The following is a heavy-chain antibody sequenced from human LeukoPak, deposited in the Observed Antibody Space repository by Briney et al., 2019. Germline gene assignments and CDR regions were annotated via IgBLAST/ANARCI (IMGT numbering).Heavy chain of an antibody. CDR2: ISGDSDNK. Sequence: GGSLRLSCAASGFNVAAYAMYWVRQPPGKSLEWVSLISGDSDNKYSAASVKGRFAISRDNSKNSLYLQMNSLTTEDTALYYCAIAYESGSFYRAFAYWGPGALVNVSS. D-gene: IGHD3-10*01. V-gene: IGHV3-43*02. J-gene: IGHJ4*02. CDR1: GFNVAAYA. CDR3: AIAYESGSFYRAFAY.